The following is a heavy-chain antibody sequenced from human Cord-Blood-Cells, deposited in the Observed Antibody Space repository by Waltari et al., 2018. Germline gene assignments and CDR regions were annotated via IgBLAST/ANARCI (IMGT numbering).Heavy chain of an antibody. CDR1: GYTFTGTL. V-gene: IGHV1-2*02. CDR2: INPNSGGT. J-gene: IGHJ4*02. CDR3: ARDRGGKKQLVHY. D-gene: IGHD6-6*01. Sequence: QGQLVQSGAELKNPGSSVKASCKASGYTFTGTLMHWLRQAPGQGLEWMGWINPNSGGTNYAQKFQGRVTMTRDTSISTAYMELSRLRSDDTAVYYCARDRGGKKQLVHYWGQGTLVTVSS.